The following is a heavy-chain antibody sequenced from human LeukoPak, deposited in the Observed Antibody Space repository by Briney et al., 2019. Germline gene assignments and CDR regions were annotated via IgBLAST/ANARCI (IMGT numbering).Heavy chain of an antibody. V-gene: IGHV4-61*02. CDR2: IYTSGSTINNPSLKNT. J-gene: IGHJ4*02. CDR1: GDSISSGSYY. D-gene: IGHD3-16*01. CDR3: ARGTRRSPVYGVVFLGGTYYFDY. Sequence: SETLSLTCTVSGDSISSGSYYWTWIRQPAGKGLEWIGRIYTSGSTINNPSLKNTNYNPSLKSRLTMSVDTSKNQFSLTLSSVTAADTSMYYCARGTRRSPVYGVVFLGGTYYFDYWGQGILVTVSS.